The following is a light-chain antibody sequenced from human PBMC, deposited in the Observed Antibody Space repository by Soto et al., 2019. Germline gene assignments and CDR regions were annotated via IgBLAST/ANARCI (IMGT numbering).Light chain of an antibody. V-gene: IGKV3-15*01. J-gene: IGKJ4*01. CDR1: QSVNSY. CDR3: QQYNSWPPLT. CDR2: AAF. Sequence: EFVLTQSLGTLSLSPGERATLSCRASQSVNSYLAWYQQKPGQAPRLLIYAAFTRAPGVPARFSGSGSGTEFTLTISSLQSDDSAVYFCQQYNSWPPLTFGGGTKVDIK.